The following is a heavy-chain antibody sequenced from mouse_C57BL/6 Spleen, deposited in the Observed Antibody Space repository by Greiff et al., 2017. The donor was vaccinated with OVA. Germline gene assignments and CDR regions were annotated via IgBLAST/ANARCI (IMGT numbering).Heavy chain of an antibody. J-gene: IGHJ4*01. CDR3: ARGITTEDYAMDY. V-gene: IGHV1-18*01. Sequence: EVQLQQSGPELVKPGASVKIPCTASGYTFTDYNMDWVKQSHGKSLEWIGDINPNNGGTIYHQKFKGKATLTVDKSSSTAYMELRSLTSEDTAVYYCARGITTEDYAMDYWGQGTSVTVSS. CDR2: INPNNGGT. D-gene: IGHD2-4*01. CDR1: GYTFTDYN.